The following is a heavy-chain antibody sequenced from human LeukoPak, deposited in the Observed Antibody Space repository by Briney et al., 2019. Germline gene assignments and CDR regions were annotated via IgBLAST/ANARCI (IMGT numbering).Heavy chain of an antibody. J-gene: IGHJ5*02. D-gene: IGHD3-22*01. CDR1: GGSISSTNW. CDR3: ATATFDSSGYHRRDS. CDR2: IHHSGST. Sequence: PSETLSLTCGVSGGSISSTNWWSWVRQTPGQGLEWIGDIHHSGSTNYNPSLKSRVTISVDKSKNQFSLKLTSVTAADTAVYYCATATFDSSGYHRRDSWGQGTLVTVSS. V-gene: IGHV4-4*02.